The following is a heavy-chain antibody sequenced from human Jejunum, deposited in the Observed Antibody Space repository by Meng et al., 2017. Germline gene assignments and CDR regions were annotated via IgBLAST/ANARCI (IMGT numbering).Heavy chain of an antibody. D-gene: IGHD3-22*01. CDR2: IHYIGSA. CDR3: ARERWEYYESSGFDS. J-gene: IGHJ4*02. V-gene: IGHV4-30-4*01. Sequence: QLQLQESGPGLVKPSQTLSLTCTVSGGSISGGDYYWRWLRQPPGKGLEGIAYIHYIGSAFFPPSFKRPAAISVDKSNNQFSLKLKFVTARDTAVDYCARERWEYYESSGFDSWGQGTLVTVSS. CDR1: GGSISGGDYY.